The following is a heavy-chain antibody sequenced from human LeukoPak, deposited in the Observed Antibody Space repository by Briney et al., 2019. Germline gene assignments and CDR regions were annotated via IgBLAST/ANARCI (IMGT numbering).Heavy chain of an antibody. V-gene: IGHV1-2*06. CDR2: INPSTSAT. CDR3: ARESSYYSDSSGYYLHFDY. Sequence: GASVMVSCKTSGYTFTGHYIHWVRQAPGQGLEWMGRINPSTSATNYAQKFQGRVTMTRDTSITTAYMELSRLRSDDTAVYYCARESSYYSDSSGYYLHFDYWGQGTLVTVSS. CDR1: GYTFTGHY. J-gene: IGHJ4*02. D-gene: IGHD3-22*01.